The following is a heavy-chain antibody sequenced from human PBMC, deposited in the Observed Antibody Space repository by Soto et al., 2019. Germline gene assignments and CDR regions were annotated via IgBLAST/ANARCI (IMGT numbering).Heavy chain of an antibody. CDR1: GFTFGDYA. Sequence: SLRPSCTASGFTFGDYAMSWVRQAPGKGLEWVGFIRSKAYGGTTEYAASVKGKFTISRDDSKSIAYLQMNSLKTEDTAVYYCTASNFLYFDYWGQGTLVTVSS. CDR3: TASNFLYFDY. V-gene: IGHV3-49*04. D-gene: IGHD4-4*01. J-gene: IGHJ4*02. CDR2: IRSKAYGGTT.